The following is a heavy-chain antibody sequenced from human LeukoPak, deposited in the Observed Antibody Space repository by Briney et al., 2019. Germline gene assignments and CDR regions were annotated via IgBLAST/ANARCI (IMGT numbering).Heavy chain of an antibody. D-gene: IGHD3-22*01. CDR2: INPNSGGT. CDR1: GYTFTGYY. CDR3: AREMGDDSSGYHDY. V-gene: IGHV1-2*06. Sequence: ASVKVSCXASGYTFTGYYMHWVRQAPGQGLEWMGRINPNSGGTNYAQKFQGRVTMTRDTSISTAYMELSRLRSDDTAVYYCAREMGDDSSGYHDYWGQGTLVTVSS. J-gene: IGHJ4*02.